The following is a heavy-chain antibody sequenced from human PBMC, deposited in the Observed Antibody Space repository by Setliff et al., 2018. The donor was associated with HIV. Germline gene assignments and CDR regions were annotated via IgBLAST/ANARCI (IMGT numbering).Heavy chain of an antibody. J-gene: IGHJ4*02. V-gene: IGHV1-2*02. CDR1: GYSFTGYH. Sequence: ASVKVSCKASGYSFTGYHMHWVRQAPGQGLEWMGWVNPNSGGTNYAQKFQGRVTMTTDTSISTVYMELSSLTSADTAVYYCARDTVKATFSDYWGQGTLVTVSS. D-gene: IGHD4-17*01. CDR3: ARDTVKATFSDY. CDR2: VNPNSGGT.